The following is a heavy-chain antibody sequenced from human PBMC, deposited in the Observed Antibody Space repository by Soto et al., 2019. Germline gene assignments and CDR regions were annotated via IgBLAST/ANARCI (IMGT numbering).Heavy chain of an antibody. J-gene: IGHJ6*02. CDR3: ARGQATLYYYGMDV. CDR2: ISSSSSYT. Sequence: GGSLRLSCAASGFTFSDYYMSWVRQAPGKGLEWVSYISSSSSYTNYADSVKGRFTISRDNAKNSLYLQMNSLRAEDTAVYYCARGQATLYYYGMDVWGPGTTVTVYS. V-gene: IGHV3-11*06. CDR1: GFTFSDYY. D-gene: IGHD5-12*01.